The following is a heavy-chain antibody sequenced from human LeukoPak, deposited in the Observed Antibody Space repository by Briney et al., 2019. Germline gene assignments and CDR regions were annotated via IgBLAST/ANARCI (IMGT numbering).Heavy chain of an antibody. J-gene: IGHJ4*02. V-gene: IGHV4-34*01. CDR2: VNHSGST. Sequence: SETLSLTCAVYGGSFSGYYWSWIRQPPGKGLEWIGEVNHSGSTNFNPSLKSRVTISVDTSKNQFSLKLSSVTAADTAVYYCALSPEGGTTDYWGQGTLVTVSS. D-gene: IGHD1-7*01. CDR3: ALSPEGGTTDY. CDR1: GGSFSGYY.